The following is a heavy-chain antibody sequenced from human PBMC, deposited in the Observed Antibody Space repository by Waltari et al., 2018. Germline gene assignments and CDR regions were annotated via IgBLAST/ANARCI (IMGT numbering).Heavy chain of an antibody. J-gene: IGHJ4*02. D-gene: IGHD7-27*01. V-gene: IGHV3-11*06. CDR1: GITFSDYY. Sequence: QVQLVESGGGLVKPGGSLRLSCVAYGITFSDYYMSWVRQAPGKGLEWVSGISGNTGRTYYADSVKGRFTISRDNAKDSVYLQMNSLRADDTAMYYCVRDHWGPDYWGQGTLVTVSS. CDR2: ISGNTGRT. CDR3: VRDHWGPDY.